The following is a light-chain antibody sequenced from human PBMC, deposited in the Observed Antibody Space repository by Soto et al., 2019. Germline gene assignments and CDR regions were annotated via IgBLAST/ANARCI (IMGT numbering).Light chain of an antibody. CDR1: SSDVGGYNY. CDR3: CSYAGSYTEV. V-gene: IGLV2-11*01. J-gene: IGLJ1*01. Sequence: QSALTXPRSVSGSPGQSVTISCTGTSSDVGGYNYVSWYQQHPGKAPKLMIYDVSKRPSGVPDRFSGSKSGNTASLTISGLQAEDEADYYCCSYAGSYTEVFGTGTKVTVL. CDR2: DVS.